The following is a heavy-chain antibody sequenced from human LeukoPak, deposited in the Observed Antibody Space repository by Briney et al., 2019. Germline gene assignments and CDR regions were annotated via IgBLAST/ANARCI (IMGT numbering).Heavy chain of an antibody. CDR1: GYTFTDYS. D-gene: IGHD3-22*01. Sequence: ASVKVSCKASGYTFTDYSMHWVRQAPGQGLEWMGWINPNSGGTNYAQKFQGRVTMTRDTSISTAYMELSGLRSDDTAVFYCARNTYYYDNSAGTFDFWGQGTLVTVSS. CDR2: INPNSGGT. CDR3: ARNTYYYDNSAGTFDF. V-gene: IGHV1-2*02. J-gene: IGHJ4*02.